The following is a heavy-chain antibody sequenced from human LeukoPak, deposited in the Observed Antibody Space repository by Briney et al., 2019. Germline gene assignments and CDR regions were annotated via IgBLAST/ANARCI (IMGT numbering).Heavy chain of an antibody. V-gene: IGHV4-59*08. CDR3: ARGKRRDPSAFDI. CDR1: GGSINSYY. CDR2: IHYTGST. J-gene: IGHJ3*02. D-gene: IGHD5-24*01. Sequence: SETLSLTCTVSGGSINSYYWSWIRQPPGKGLECIGYIHYTGSTNYNPSLKSRVTISVDTSKSQFSLKLSSVTAADTAVYYCARGKRRDPSAFDIWGQGTMVTVSS.